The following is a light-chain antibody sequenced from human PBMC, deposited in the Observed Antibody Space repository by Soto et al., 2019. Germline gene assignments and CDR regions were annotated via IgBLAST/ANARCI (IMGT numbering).Light chain of an antibody. V-gene: IGKV3-15*01. CDR1: QSVNSN. Sequence: IVMTQSPATLSVSPGTRVTVSCRASQSVNSNLAWYQQKPGQAPRLLIYGASTRATGIPARFSGSGSGTEFTLTISSLQSEDFAVYYCQQYNDWPPYTFGQGTKLEIK. CDR2: GAS. CDR3: QQYNDWPPYT. J-gene: IGKJ2*01.